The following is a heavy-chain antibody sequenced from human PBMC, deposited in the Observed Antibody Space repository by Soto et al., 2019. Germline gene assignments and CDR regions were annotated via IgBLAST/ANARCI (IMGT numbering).Heavy chain of an antibody. CDR2: ISWNSGNI. V-gene: IGHV3-9*01. CDR1: GFTFEDYA. D-gene: IGHD3-22*01. J-gene: IGHJ4*02. CDR3: AKMVTLDSIGYYQGSFDC. Sequence: HLVESGGGLVQPGKSLTISCAASGFTFEDYAMHWVRQAPGKGLEWVSGISWNSGNIIYADSVKGRFTISRDNAKNSLHLQMNSLRLEDTDLYYCAKMVTLDSIGYYQGSFDCWVKGTLVTVSA.